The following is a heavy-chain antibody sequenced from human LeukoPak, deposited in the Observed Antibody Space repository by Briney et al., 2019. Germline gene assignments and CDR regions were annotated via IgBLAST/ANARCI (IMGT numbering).Heavy chain of an antibody. CDR1: GGSISSYY. CDR2: IYYSGST. V-gene: IGHV4-59*01. CDR3: AGTDSGYSYGAYYFDY. Sequence: PSETLSLTCTVSGGSISSYYWSWIRQPPGKGLEWIGYIYYSGSTNYNPSLKSRVTISVDTSKNQFSLKLSSVIAADTAVYYCAGTDSGYSYGAYYFDYWGQGTLVTVSS. D-gene: IGHD5-18*01. J-gene: IGHJ4*02.